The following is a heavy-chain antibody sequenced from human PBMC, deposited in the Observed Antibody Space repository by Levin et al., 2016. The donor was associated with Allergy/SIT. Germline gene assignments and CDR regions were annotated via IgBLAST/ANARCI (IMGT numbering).Heavy chain of an antibody. J-gene: IGHJ6*02. V-gene: IGHV3-30*18. CDR1: GFTFSSYG. D-gene: IGHD6-13*01. Sequence: GESLKISCAASGFTFSSYGMHWVRQAPGKGLEWVAVISYDGSNKYYADSVKGRFTISRDNSKNTLYLQMNSLRAEDTAVYYCAKDGAAAAPYYYYYGMDVWGQGTTVTVSS. CDR3: AKDGAAAAPYYYYYGMDV. CDR2: ISYDGSNK.